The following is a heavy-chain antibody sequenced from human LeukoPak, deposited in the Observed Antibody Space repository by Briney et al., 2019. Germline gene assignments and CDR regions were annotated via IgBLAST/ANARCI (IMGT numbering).Heavy chain of an antibody. CDR2: ISITDGT. V-gene: IGHV4-4*07. CDR1: GDSITSYY. J-gene: IGHJ4*02. D-gene: IGHD3-9*01. CDR3: ARIRRNSVDWYADDN. Sequence: ASETLSLTCTVSGDSITSYYWSWIRQPAGKGLEWIGRISITDGTSYTPSLQSRVTMSVDAPKNQFSLKLSSVTAADTAVYYCARIRRNSVDWYADDNWGQGTLVTVS.